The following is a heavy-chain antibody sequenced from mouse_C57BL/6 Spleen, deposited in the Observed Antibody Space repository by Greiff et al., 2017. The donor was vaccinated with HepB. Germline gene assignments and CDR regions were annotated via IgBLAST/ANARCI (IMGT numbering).Heavy chain of an antibody. CDR1: GYTFTSYW. Sequence: QVHVKQSGAELVKPGASVKLSCKASGYTFTSYWMHWVKQRPGQGLEWIGMIHPNSGSTNYNEKFKSKATLTVDKSSSTAYMQLSSLTSEDSAVYYCARGIYDGYMDYWGQGTSVTVSS. D-gene: IGHD2-3*01. CDR2: IHPNSGST. V-gene: IGHV1-64*01. J-gene: IGHJ4*01. CDR3: ARGIYDGYMDY.